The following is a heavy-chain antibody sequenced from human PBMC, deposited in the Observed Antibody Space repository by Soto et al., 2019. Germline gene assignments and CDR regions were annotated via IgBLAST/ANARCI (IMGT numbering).Heavy chain of an antibody. CDR2: ISGSGGST. J-gene: IGHJ4*02. Sequence: GGSLRLSCAASGFTSSSYAMSWVRHARGKGLEWVSAISGSGGSTYYADSVKGRFTISRDNSKNTLYLQMNSLRAEDTAVYYCAKDPLYYDSSGYHATGDYWGQGTLVT. CDR1: GFTSSSYA. CDR3: AKDPLYYDSSGYHATGDY. V-gene: IGHV3-23*01. D-gene: IGHD3-22*01.